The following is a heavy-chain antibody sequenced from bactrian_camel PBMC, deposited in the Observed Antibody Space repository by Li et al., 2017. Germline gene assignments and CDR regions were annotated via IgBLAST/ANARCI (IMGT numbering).Heavy chain of an antibody. CDR2: INKGGGDST. CDR1: GFTFSSYG. Sequence: VQLVESGGGLVQPGGSLRLSCAASGFTFSSYGLSWVRQAPGQGLEWVSGINKGGGDSTYYADSVKGRFTISRDNARNTLYLQMNSLKPEDTAMYYCAAVEAQFYNHWDHWDEYNYWGRGTQVTVS. D-gene: IGHD2*01. V-gene: IGHV3S40*01. J-gene: IGHJ4*01. CDR3: AAVEAQFYNHWDHWDEYNY.